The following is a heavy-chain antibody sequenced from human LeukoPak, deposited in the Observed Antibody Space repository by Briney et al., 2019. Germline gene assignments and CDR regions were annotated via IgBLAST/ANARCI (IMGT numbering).Heavy chain of an antibody. V-gene: IGHV4-59*01. D-gene: IGHD6-13*01. J-gene: IGHJ4*02. CDR2: IYYSGST. Sequence: PSETLSLTCTVSGGSISSCYWGWIRQPPGKGLEWIGYIYYSGSTNYNPSLKSRVTISVDTSKNQFSLKLSSVTAADTAVYYCARAPPGAARLLDYWGQGTLVTVSS. CDR3: ARAPPGAARLLDY. CDR1: GGSISSCY.